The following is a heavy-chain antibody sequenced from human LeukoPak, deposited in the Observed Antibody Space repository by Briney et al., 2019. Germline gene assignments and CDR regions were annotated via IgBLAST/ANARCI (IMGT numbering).Heavy chain of an antibody. CDR3: ARDRCGGDCYSVTAYFDL. J-gene: IGHJ2*01. CDR2: INPSGGST. D-gene: IGHD2-21*02. V-gene: IGHV1-46*01. CDR1: GYTFTSYY. Sequence: ASVKVSCKASGYTFTSYYMHWVRQPPGQGLEWMGIINPSGGSTSYAQKFQGRVTMTRDTSTSTVYMELSSLRSEDTAVYYCARDRCGGDCYSVTAYFDLWGRGTLVAVSS.